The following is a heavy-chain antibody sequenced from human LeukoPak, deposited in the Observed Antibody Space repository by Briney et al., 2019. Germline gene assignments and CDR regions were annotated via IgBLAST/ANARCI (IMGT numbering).Heavy chain of an antibody. J-gene: IGHJ5*02. Sequence: GRCLTPAYAAYGFTFSIYSIDCASQDPRKGMEWPTYSRSSSSNIYYADSVKGRFTISRDNAKYSLYLQMNSLRAEDTAVYYCARELNVDTVTPHLDDGWFDPWGQGTLVTVSS. D-gene: IGHD5-18*01. V-gene: IGHV3-48*04. CDR2: SRSSSSNI. CDR1: GFTFSIYS. CDR3: ARELNVDTVTPHLDDGWFDP.